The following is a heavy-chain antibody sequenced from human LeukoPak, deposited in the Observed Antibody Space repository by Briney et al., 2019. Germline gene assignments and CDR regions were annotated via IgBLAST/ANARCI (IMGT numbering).Heavy chain of an antibody. J-gene: IGHJ6*02. D-gene: IGHD3-3*01. Sequence: ASVKVSCKASGYTFTGYYMHCLRQAPGQGLEWMVWINPNSGGTNYAQNFQGRVTMTRDTSISTTYMELSRLRSDDTAVYYCARDLSYDLWSSYYHYYYGMDVWGQGTTVTVSS. V-gene: IGHV1-2*02. CDR2: INPNSGGT. CDR1: GYTFTGYY. CDR3: ARDLSYDLWSSYYHYYYGMDV.